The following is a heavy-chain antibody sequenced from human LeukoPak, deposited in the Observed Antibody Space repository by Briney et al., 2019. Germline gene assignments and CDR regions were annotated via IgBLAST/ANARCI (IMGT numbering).Heavy chain of an antibody. Sequence: GRSLRLSCAASGFTFSSYGMHWVRQAPGKGLEWVAVISYDGSNKYYADSVKGRFTISRDNSKNTLYLQMNSLRAEDTAVYYCAKDHYGSGSFNYYYYGMDVWGQGTTVTVSS. CDR1: GFTFSSYG. CDR3: AKDHYGSGSFNYYYYGMDV. J-gene: IGHJ6*02. CDR2: ISYDGSNK. V-gene: IGHV3-30*18. D-gene: IGHD3-10*01.